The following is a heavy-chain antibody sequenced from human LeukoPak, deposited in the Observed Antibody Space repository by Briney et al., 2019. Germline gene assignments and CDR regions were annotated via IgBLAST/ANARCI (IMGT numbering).Heavy chain of an antibody. D-gene: IGHD6-19*01. Sequence: GGSLRLSCAASGFTFSSYWMSWVRQAPGKGLEWVANIKQDGSEKYYVDSVKGRFTISRDNAKNSLYLQMNSPRAEDTAVYYCAREPPAGSFDYWGRGTLVTVSS. J-gene: IGHJ4*02. V-gene: IGHV3-7*01. CDR2: IKQDGSEK. CDR1: GFTFSSYW. CDR3: AREPPAGSFDY.